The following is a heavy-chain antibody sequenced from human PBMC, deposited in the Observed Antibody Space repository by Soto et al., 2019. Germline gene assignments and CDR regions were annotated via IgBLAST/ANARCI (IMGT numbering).Heavy chain of an antibody. Sequence: SETLSLTCGVYGGSFSDFYWSWIRQPPGKGLEWIGEINHSGSTNYNPSLKSRVTIAVDTSKNQFSLKLGSVTAADTAVYFCARGVVRGAVAQQDYYYMDVWGKGTTVTVSS. J-gene: IGHJ6*03. CDR2: INHSGST. CDR1: GGSFSDFY. CDR3: ARGVVRGAVAQQDYYYMDV. D-gene: IGHD3-10*01. V-gene: IGHV4-34*01.